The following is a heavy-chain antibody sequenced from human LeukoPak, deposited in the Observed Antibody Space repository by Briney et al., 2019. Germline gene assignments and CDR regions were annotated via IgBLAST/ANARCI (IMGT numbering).Heavy chain of an antibody. Sequence: SETLSLTCTISGGSISSGGYYWSWVRQPPGKGLEWIGEINHSGSTNYNPSLKSRVTISVDTSKNQFSLKLSSVTAADTAVYYCARGRSSSWYIHEVGTGPRPQYYFDYWGQGTLVTVSS. D-gene: IGHD6-13*01. CDR3: ARGRSSSWYIHEVGTGPRPQYYFDY. J-gene: IGHJ4*02. CDR1: GGSISSGGYY. CDR2: INHSGST. V-gene: IGHV4-39*07.